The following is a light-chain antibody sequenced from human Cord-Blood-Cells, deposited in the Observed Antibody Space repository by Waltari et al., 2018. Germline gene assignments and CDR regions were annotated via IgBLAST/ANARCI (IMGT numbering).Light chain of an antibody. V-gene: IGLV2-14*01. CDR2: EVS. CDR1: SSDVGGYNY. J-gene: IGLJ1*01. Sequence: QSALTQPASVSGSPGQSITISCTGTSSDVGGYNYVSWYQQHPGKAPKLMIYEVSNRPSCVSNRFSGSKSGNTASLTISGLQAEDEADYYCSSYTSSSTNYVFGTGTKVTVL. CDR3: SSYTSSSTNYV.